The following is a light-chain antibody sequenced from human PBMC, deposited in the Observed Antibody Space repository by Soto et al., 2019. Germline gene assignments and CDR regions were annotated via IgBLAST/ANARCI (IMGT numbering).Light chain of an antibody. Sequence: QSALTQPASVSGSPGQSITISCTGTSSDIGGYYYVSWYQHHPGKAPKLMIYQVSNRPSGVSNRFSGSKSGNTASLTISGRQAEDEADDYCTSYSSSTTFYVFGNGTKVTVL. CDR1: SSDIGGYYY. CDR3: TSYSSSTTFYV. J-gene: IGLJ1*01. CDR2: QVS. V-gene: IGLV2-14*01.